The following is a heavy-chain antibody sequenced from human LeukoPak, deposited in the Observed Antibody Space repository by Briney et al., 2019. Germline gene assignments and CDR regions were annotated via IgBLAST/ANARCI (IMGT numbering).Heavy chain of an antibody. D-gene: IGHD4-17*01. V-gene: IGHV1-18*01. CDR2: ISAYNGNT. Sequence: ASVKVSCQASGYTFTSYGISGVRPAPGQGLEWMGWISAYNGNTNYAQKLQGRVTMTRDTSTSTAYMELRSLRSDDTVVYYCARDRTTVTTYYFDYWGQGTLVTVSS. CDR3: ARDRTTVTTYYFDY. CDR1: GYTFTSYG. J-gene: IGHJ4*02.